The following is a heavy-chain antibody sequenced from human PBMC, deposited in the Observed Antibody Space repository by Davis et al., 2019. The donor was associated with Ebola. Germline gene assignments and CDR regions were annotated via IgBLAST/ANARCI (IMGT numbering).Heavy chain of an antibody. J-gene: IGHJ3*02. D-gene: IGHD3-16*01. V-gene: IGHV4-59*08. CDR2: MAHNSNN. CDR3: ARLVGPRVVGVPSPFGPFDK. CDR1: GASITFSY. Sequence: PSETLSLTCSVSGASITFSYWSWIRLSPGKGLEWIAYMAHNSNNQYNPSLQSRVSMSADASKNQLSLTLTSVTAADSAVYYCARLVGPRVVGVPSPFGPFDKWGQGTVITISS.